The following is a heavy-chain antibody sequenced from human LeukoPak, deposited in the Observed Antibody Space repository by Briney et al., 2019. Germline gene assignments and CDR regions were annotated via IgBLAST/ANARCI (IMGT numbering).Heavy chain of an antibody. V-gene: IGHV4-61*02. CDR2: IYTSGST. Sequence: PSETLSLTCTVSGGSISSGSYYWSWIRQPAGKGLEWIGRIYTSGSTNYNPSLKSRVTISVDTSKNQFSLKLSSVTAADTAVYYCARVGITTIVVLWGQGTLVTVSS. CDR3: ARVGITTIVVL. CDR1: GGSISSGSYY. J-gene: IGHJ4*02. D-gene: IGHD3-22*01.